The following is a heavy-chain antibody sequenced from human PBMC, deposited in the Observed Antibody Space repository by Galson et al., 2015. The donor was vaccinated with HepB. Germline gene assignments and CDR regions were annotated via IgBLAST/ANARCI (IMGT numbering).Heavy chain of an antibody. CDR1: GGTFSSHT. D-gene: IGHD5-12*01. V-gene: IGHV1-69*04. CDR3: AREQPSERYDPWYFDL. J-gene: IGHJ2*01. Sequence: SVKVSCKASGGTFSSHTISWVRQAPGQGLEWMGRIIPILGIANYAQKFQGRVTITADKSTSTAYMELSSLRSEDTAVYYCAREQPSERYDPWYFDLWGRGTLVTVSS. CDR2: IIPILGIA.